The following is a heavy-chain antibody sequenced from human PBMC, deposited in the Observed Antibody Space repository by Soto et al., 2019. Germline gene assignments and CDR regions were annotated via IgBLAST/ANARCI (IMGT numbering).Heavy chain of an antibody. V-gene: IGHV3-11*01. Sequence: PGGSLRLSCAASGFTFSDYYMSWIRQAPGKGLEWVSYISSSGSTIYYADSVKGRFTISRDNAKNSLYLQMNSLRAEDTAVYYCASVTKLLPPYYYYYMDVWGKGTTVTVSS. J-gene: IGHJ6*03. D-gene: IGHD3-10*02. CDR3: ASVTKLLPPYYYYYMDV. CDR1: GFTFSDYY. CDR2: ISSSGSTI.